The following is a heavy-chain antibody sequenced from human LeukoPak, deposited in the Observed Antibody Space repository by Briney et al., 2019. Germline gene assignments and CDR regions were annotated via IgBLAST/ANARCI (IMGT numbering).Heavy chain of an antibody. J-gene: IGHJ4*02. CDR1: GYSISSGYY. CDR2: IYHSGST. V-gene: IGHV4-38-2*02. Sequence: PSETLSLTCTVSGYSISSGYYWGWIRQPPGKGLEWIGSIYHSGSTYYNPSLKSRVTISVDTSKNRFSLKLSSATAADTAVYYCARDRGVAGTFDYWGQGTLVTVSS. D-gene: IGHD6-19*01. CDR3: ARDRGVAGTFDY.